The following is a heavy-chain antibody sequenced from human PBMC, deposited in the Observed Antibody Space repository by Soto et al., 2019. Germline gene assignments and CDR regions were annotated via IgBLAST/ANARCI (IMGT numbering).Heavy chain of an antibody. J-gene: IGHJ4*02. CDR1: GCTFSSYA. CDR2: IIPIFGTA. V-gene: IGHV1-69*13. CDR3: ARGLQRRVLDY. Sequence: ASVKVSCKASGCTFSSYAISCVRQAPGQGLEWMGGIIPIFGTANYAQKFQGRVTITADESTSTAYMELSSLRSEDTAVYYCARGLQRRVLDYWGQGTLVTVSS.